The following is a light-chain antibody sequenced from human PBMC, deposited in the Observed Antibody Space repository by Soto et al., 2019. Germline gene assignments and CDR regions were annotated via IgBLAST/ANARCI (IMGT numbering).Light chain of an antibody. V-gene: IGKV1-39*01. Sequence: DIQMTQSPSSLSASAGDRVTITCRASQSIATFLNWYQQKPGKAPKLLISAASRLQSGVPARFSGSGSETDFTLTISSLQPEDFATYYCQQSYNTVWTFGQGTKVDIK. CDR1: QSIATF. J-gene: IGKJ1*01. CDR3: QQSYNTVWT. CDR2: AAS.